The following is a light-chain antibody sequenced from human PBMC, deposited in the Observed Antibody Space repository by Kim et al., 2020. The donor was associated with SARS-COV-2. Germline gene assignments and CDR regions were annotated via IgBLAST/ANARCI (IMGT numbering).Light chain of an antibody. Sequence: IQMTQSPSTLSASIGDSVTITCRASQSISNYLAWYQQRPGQAPKLLVYDASTLNRGVPSRFRGSGSGTELTLTIGGLQSDDFATYYCQQYDRYWAFGQGTKVEIK. CDR3: QQYDRYWA. J-gene: IGKJ1*01. CDR1: QSISNY. CDR2: DAS. V-gene: IGKV1-5*01.